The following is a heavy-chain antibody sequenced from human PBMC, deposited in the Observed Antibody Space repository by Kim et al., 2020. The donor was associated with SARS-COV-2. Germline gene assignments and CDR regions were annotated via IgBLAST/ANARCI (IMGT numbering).Heavy chain of an antibody. V-gene: IGHV3-21*01. CDR3: ARVGVGVGALAY. J-gene: IGHJ4*02. D-gene: IGHD1-26*01. Sequence: SHADSVKARYTISRDNAKNSLYRQRKSLRAEESAVYYCARVGVGVGALAYWGQGTLVTVSS.